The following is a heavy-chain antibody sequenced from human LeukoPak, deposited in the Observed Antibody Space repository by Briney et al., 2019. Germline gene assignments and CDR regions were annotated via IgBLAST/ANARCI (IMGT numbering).Heavy chain of an antibody. D-gene: IGHD2-8*01. Sequence: GGSLRLSCAVSGITFSNYAMSWVRQAPGKGLEWVSAISGSSGTTFYADSVKGRFTISRDNSKNTLYLQMNSLRAEDTAVYYCATYCTDGVCPGRYFQHWGQGTLVTVSS. CDR1: GITFSNYA. CDR2: ISGSSGTT. V-gene: IGHV3-23*01. CDR3: ATYCTDGVCPGRYFQH. J-gene: IGHJ1*01.